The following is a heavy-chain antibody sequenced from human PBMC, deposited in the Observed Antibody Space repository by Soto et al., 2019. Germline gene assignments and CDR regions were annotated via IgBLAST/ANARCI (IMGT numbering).Heavy chain of an antibody. CDR3: AREGGESSDGLYYFDS. D-gene: IGHD3-16*01. CDR2: IYYSGNT. V-gene: IGHV4-30-4*01. CDR1: GGSTSSDNY. Sequence: LPLTCTVSGGSTSSDNYWSWIRQPPGKGLEWIGHIYYSGNTDYNPSLKSRLAISIDTSKNQFSLKLSSVTAADTAVYFCAREGGESSDGLYYFDSWGQGSLVTVYS. J-gene: IGHJ4*02.